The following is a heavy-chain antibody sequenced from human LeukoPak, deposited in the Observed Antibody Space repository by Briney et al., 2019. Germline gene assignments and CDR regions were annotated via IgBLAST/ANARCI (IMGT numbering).Heavy chain of an antibody. CDR3: ARDPRNKGFDP. J-gene: IGHJ5*02. D-gene: IGHD1/OR15-1a*01. V-gene: IGHV3-74*01. CDR2: IKGDGSDT. Sequence: GGSLRLSCAASGFTFSGYWMHWARQAPGKGLVWVARIKGDGSDTGYADSVKGRFTISRDNAKNMLYLQMNSLRVEDTAVYYCARDPRNKGFDPWGQGTLVTVSA. CDR1: GFTFSGYW.